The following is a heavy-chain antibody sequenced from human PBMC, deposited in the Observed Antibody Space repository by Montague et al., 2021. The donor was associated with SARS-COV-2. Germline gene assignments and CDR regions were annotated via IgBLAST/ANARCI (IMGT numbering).Heavy chain of an antibody. CDR2: RYYMSKWYS. CDR1: GDSVAIEGVS. CDR3: VRYSGWFYFDF. D-gene: IGHD6-19*01. J-gene: IGHJ4*02. V-gene: IGHV6-1*01. Sequence: CAISGDSVAIEGVSCSSDEQTPSSGLEFLVIRYYMSKWYSDYAPSVRGRLTVNPDASKNEFSLELNYVTPEDTAVYYCVRYSGWFYFDFWGQGTLVTVSS.